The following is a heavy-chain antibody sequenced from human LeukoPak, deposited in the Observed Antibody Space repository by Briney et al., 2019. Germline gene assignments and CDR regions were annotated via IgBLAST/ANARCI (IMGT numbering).Heavy chain of an antibody. J-gene: IGHJ4*02. D-gene: IGHD1-1*01. V-gene: IGHV4-59*08. Sequence: PSETLPLTCTVSGGSLSGFWWSWIRQPPGKGLEWIGYIHNSGSTDYNPSLKSRVTISEDTSNNQFSLKLNFVTAADTAVYYCARARPNCNPPDYWGQGTLVTVSS. CDR2: IHNSGST. CDR1: GGSLSGFW. CDR3: ARARPNCNPPDY.